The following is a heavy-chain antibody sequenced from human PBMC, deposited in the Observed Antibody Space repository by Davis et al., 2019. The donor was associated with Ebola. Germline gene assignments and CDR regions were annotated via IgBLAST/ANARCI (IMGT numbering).Heavy chain of an antibody. Sequence: ASVKVSCKASGYTFTSYGISWVRQAPGQGLEWMGWINTNTENPTYAQGFTRRFVFSLDTSVSTAYLQISSLKAEDTAVYYCARGGVYGYWGQGTLVTVSS. CDR1: GYTFTSYG. J-gene: IGHJ4*02. CDR3: ARGGVYGY. D-gene: IGHD3-10*01. CDR2: INTNTENP. V-gene: IGHV7-4-1*02.